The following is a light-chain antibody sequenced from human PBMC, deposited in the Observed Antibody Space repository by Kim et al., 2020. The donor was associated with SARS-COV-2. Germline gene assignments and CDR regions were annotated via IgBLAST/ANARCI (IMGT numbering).Light chain of an antibody. CDR2: DAS. CDR1: QSITGW. J-gene: IGKJ1*01. CDR3: QQYNAYRT. Sequence: SASVGDRVTTTCRASQSITGWLAWYQQKPGKAPHLLIYDASNLESGVPSTFSGSGSGTEFSLPTSSLQPDDFATYYCQQYNAYRTFGQGTKVDIK. V-gene: IGKV1-5*01.